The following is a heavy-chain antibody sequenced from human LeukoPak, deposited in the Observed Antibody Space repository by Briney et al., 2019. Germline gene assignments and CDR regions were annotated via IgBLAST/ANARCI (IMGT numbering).Heavy chain of an antibody. D-gene: IGHD3-3*01. CDR2: ISAYNGNT. V-gene: IGHV1-18*01. J-gene: IGHJ3*02. CDR1: GYTFTSYG. Sequence: GASVKVSCKASGYTFTSYGISWVRQAPGQGLEWMGWISAYNGNTNYAQKLQGRVTMTTDTSTSTAYMELRSLRSDDTAVYYCARERVYYDFWSGDYNPLTDAFDIWGQGTMVTVSS. CDR3: ARERVYYDFWSGDYNPLTDAFDI.